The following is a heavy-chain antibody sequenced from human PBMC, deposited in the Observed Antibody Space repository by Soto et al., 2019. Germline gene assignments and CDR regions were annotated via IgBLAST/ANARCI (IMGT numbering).Heavy chain of an antibody. CDR1: GYVITNGYH. D-gene: IGHD5-12*01. CDR2: ISHSGDT. Sequence: PSETLSLTCAVSGYVITNGYHWGWIRQPPGKELEWIGTISHSGDTYYNPSLKSRVTISVDTSKNQFSLRLTSVTAADTAIYYCVREAYIGYGHAIDHWGQGSLVTVYS. J-gene: IGHJ4*02. V-gene: IGHV4-38-2*02. CDR3: VREAYIGYGHAIDH.